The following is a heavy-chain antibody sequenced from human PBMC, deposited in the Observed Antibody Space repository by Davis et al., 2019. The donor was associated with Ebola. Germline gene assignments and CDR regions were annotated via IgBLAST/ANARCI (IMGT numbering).Heavy chain of an antibody. CDR1: GFTFSSYS. D-gene: IGHD3-3*01. Sequence: PGGSLRLSCAASGFTFSSYSMNWVRQAPGKGLEWVSSISSSSSYIYYADSVKGRFTISRDNAKNSLYLQMNSLRAEDTAVYYCARDWSVVSYYYYMDVWGKGTTVTVSS. CDR2: ISSSSSYI. CDR3: ARDWSVVSYYYYMDV. J-gene: IGHJ6*03. V-gene: IGHV3-21*01.